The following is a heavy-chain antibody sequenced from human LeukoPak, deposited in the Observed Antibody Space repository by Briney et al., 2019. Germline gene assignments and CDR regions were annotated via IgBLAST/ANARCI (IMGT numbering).Heavy chain of an antibody. CDR3: AREVTWPTYYFDY. J-gene: IGHJ4*02. Sequence: ASVKVSCKASGYTFTGYYMHWVRQAPGQGLEWMGWISAYNGNTNYAQKLQGRVTMTTDTSTSTAYMELRSLRSDDTAVYYCAREVTWPTYYFDYWGQGTLVTVSS. CDR1: GYTFTGYY. CDR2: ISAYNGNT. D-gene: IGHD2-21*02. V-gene: IGHV1-18*04.